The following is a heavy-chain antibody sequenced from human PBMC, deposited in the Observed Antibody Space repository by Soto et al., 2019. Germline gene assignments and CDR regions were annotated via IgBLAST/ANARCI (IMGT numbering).Heavy chain of an antibody. Sequence: SETLALTCTVAGGSISSSSYYWGWIRQPPGKGLEWIASIYYTGSTYYNPSLKRRVTISVDTSKNQYALKLRSVTAADAAVYYCARATGYDRLRDHWGHGTLVTVSS. CDR3: ARATGYDRLRDH. D-gene: IGHD5-12*01. V-gene: IGHV4-39*01. J-gene: IGHJ4*01. CDR1: GGSISSSSYY. CDR2: IYYTGST.